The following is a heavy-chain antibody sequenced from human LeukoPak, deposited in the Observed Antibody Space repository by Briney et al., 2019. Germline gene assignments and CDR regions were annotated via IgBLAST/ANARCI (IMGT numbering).Heavy chain of an antibody. CDR2: ISSSSSTI. D-gene: IGHD3-10*01. J-gene: IGHJ4*02. CDR3: AREPYGPGSYQFDY. Sequence: PGGSLRLSCAASGFTFSSYSMDWVRQAPGKGLEWVSYISSSSSTIYYADSVKGRFTISRDNAKNSLYLQMNSLRDEDTAVYYCAREPYGPGSYQFDYWGQGTLVTVSS. V-gene: IGHV3-48*02. CDR1: GFTFSSYS.